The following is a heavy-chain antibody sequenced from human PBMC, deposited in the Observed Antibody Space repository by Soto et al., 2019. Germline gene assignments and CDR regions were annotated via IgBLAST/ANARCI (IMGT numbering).Heavy chain of an antibody. CDR3: ARDPDRYYFAN. J-gene: IGHJ1*01. V-gene: IGHV3-33*01. CDR1: GFTFSDYG. D-gene: IGHD1-26*01. CDR2: IWYDGSNT. Sequence: QVQLVESGGGVVQPGRSLRLSCAASGFTFSDYGIHWVRQAPGKGLEWVAIIWYDGSNTYYADSVKGRFIISRDNSKKTVFLQMNSLRAEDPAVDFCARDPDRYYFANWGQGTLVTVSS.